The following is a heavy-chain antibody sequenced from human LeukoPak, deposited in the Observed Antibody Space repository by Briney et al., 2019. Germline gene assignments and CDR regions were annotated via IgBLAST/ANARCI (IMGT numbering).Heavy chain of an antibody. J-gene: IGHJ4*02. Sequence: PGGSLRLSCAASGLTFSDYYMTWIRQAPGKGLEWVSYIDSSDSTRYYADSVKGRFTISRDNAKRSLYLQMNSLRAEDPAVYYCARGGFCSSTSCYTNGPIDFWGQGTLVTVSS. V-gene: IGHV3-11*01. D-gene: IGHD2-2*02. CDR1: GLTFSDYY. CDR3: ARGGFCSSTSCYTNGPIDF. CDR2: IDSSDSTR.